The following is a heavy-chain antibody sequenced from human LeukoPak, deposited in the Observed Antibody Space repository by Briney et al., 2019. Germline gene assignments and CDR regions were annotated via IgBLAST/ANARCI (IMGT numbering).Heavy chain of an antibody. D-gene: IGHD2-2*01. Sequence: PSETLSLICAVYGGSFSGYYWSWIRQPPGKGLEWIGEINHSGSTNYNPSLKSRVTISVDTSKNQFSLKLSSVTAADTAVYYCARGGRYQLLYYFDYWGQGTLVTVSS. J-gene: IGHJ4*02. V-gene: IGHV4-34*01. CDR2: INHSGST. CDR3: ARGGRYQLLYYFDY. CDR1: GGSFSGYY.